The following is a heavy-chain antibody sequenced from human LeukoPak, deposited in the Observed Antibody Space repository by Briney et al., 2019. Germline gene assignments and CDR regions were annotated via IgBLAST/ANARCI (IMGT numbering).Heavy chain of an antibody. J-gene: IGHJ6*02. CDR1: GGSISSYY. CDR2: IYYSGST. V-gene: IGHV4-59*01. Sequence: ETLSLTCTVSGGSISSYYWSWIRQPPGKGLEWIGYIYYSGSTNYTTSLKTLITISVDTSKNQFSLKLSSVTAADTAVYYCARIAGAYYYGMDVWGQGTPVTVSS. CDR3: ARIAGAYYYGMDV. D-gene: IGHD6-13*01.